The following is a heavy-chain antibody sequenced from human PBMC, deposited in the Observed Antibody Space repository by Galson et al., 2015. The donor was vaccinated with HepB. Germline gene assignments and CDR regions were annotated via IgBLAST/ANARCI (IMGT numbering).Heavy chain of an antibody. Sequence: QSGAEVKKPGESLRISCKGSGYSFTSYWISWVRQMPGKGLEWIGRIDPSDSYTNYSPSFQGHVTISADKSISTAYLQWSSLKASDTAMYYCASLYCSSTSCSAPIDYWGQGTLVTVSS. CDR3: ASLYCSSTSCSAPIDY. D-gene: IGHD2-2*01. J-gene: IGHJ4*02. V-gene: IGHV5-10-1*01. CDR2: IDPSDSYT. CDR1: GYSFTSYW.